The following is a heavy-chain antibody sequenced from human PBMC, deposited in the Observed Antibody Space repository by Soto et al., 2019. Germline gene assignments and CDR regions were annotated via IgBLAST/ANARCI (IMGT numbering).Heavy chain of an antibody. J-gene: IGHJ4*02. CDR2: ISAYNGNT. D-gene: IGHD3-3*01. V-gene: IGHV1-18*01. Sequence: QVQLVQSGAEVKKPGASVKVSCKASGYTFTSYGISWVRQAPGQGLEWMGWISAYNGNTNYAQKLQGRVTMTTDTSTSTAYMELRSLRSDDTAVYYCAREKYYDFWSGYYPPYYFDYWGQGTLVTVSS. CDR3: AREKYYDFWSGYYPPYYFDY. CDR1: GYTFTSYG.